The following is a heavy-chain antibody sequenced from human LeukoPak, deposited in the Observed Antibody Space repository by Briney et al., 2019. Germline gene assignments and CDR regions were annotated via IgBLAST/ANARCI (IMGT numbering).Heavy chain of an antibody. CDR3: ARGTWDFDY. Sequence: PGGSLRLSCAASGFPVNSNYMSWVRQAPGKGLEWVSVIYSGGSTYYADSVKGRFTISRDNSKNTVYLHMNSLRAEDTAVYYCARGTWDFDYWGQGTLVTVSS. CDR1: GFPVNSNY. J-gene: IGHJ4*02. CDR2: IYSGGST. D-gene: IGHD7-27*01. V-gene: IGHV3-53*01.